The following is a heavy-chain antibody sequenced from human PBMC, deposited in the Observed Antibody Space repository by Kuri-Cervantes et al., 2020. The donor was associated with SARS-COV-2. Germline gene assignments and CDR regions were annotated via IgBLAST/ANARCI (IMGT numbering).Heavy chain of an antibody. CDR1: GGSISSFY. D-gene: IGHD5-18*01. CDR3: ARDQNLRDTAMFHDAFDI. J-gene: IGHJ3*02. Sequence: ESLKISCTVSGGSISSFYWSWIRQPPGKGLEWIGYIYYSGSTNYNPTLKSRVTISVDTSKNQFSLKLSSVTAADTAVYYCARDQNLRDTAMFHDAFDIWGQGTMVTVSS. V-gene: IGHV4-59*01. CDR2: IYYSGST.